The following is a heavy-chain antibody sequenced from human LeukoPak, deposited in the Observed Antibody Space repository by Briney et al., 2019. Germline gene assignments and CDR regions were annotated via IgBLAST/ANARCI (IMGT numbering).Heavy chain of an antibody. D-gene: IGHD3-10*01. CDR2: MNPNSGDT. CDR3: ARSGFGSGISFDL. V-gene: IGHV1-8*01. CDR1: GYTFTSYD. J-gene: IGHJ5*02. Sequence: TSVKVSCKASGYTFTSYDINWVRQATGQGLEWMGWMNPNSGDTGYPQKFQGRVTMTRDTSITTAYMELSSLRSEDTAVYYCARSGFGSGISFDLWGQGTLVTVSS.